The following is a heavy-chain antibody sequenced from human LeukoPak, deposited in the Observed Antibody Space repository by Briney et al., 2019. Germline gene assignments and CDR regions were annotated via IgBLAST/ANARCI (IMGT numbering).Heavy chain of an antibody. Sequence: PSETLPLTCTVSGGSISSYYWSWIRQPPGKGLEWIGYIYYSGSTNYNPSLKSRVTISVDTSKNQFSLKLSSVTAADTAVYYCARLAGDQAFDNWGQGTLVTVSS. CDR1: GGSISSYY. CDR2: IYYSGST. V-gene: IGHV4-59*08. CDR3: ARLAGDQAFDN. D-gene: IGHD7-27*01. J-gene: IGHJ4*02.